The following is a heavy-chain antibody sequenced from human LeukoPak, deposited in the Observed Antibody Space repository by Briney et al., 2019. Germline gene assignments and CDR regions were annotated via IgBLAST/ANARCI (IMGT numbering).Heavy chain of an antibody. CDR1: GDSISNSNYY. CDR3: ARRLGSARYFDY. Sequence: PSETLSLTCTVSGDSISNSNYYWGWFRQPPGKGLEWIGSIYYTGSTHYNPSLKSRVTISVDTSKNQFSLKLSSVTAADTAVFYCARRLGSARYFDYWGQGTLVTVSS. J-gene: IGHJ4*02. V-gene: IGHV4-39*01. CDR2: IYYTGST. D-gene: IGHD6-25*01.